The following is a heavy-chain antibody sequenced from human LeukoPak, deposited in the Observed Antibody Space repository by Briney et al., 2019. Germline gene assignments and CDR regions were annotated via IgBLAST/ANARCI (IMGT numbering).Heavy chain of an antibody. CDR3: AKAGSGSSLYYYYMDV. J-gene: IGHJ6*03. V-gene: IGHV3-23*01. Sequence: GGSLRLSCAASGFTFSSYSMNWVRQAPGKGLEWVSGISGSGGSTDYADSVKGRFTISRDNSKNTLYLQMNSLRAEDTAVYYCAKAGSGSSLYYYYMDVWGKGTTVTVSS. CDR1: GFTFSSYS. D-gene: IGHD3-3*01. CDR2: ISGSGGST.